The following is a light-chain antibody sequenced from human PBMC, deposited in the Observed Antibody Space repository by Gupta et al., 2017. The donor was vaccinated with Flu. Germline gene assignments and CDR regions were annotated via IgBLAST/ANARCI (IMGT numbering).Light chain of an antibody. CDR2: KAS. Sequence: DIQMTQSPSTLSAFVGDRVTITCRASQSSSSWLSWYQQKPGKAPKLLIYKASSLESGVPSRFSGSGSGTEFTLTISSLQPDDFATYYCQQYNSYPLTFGGGTKVEIK. V-gene: IGKV1-5*03. CDR1: QSSSSW. CDR3: QQYNSYPLT. J-gene: IGKJ4*01.